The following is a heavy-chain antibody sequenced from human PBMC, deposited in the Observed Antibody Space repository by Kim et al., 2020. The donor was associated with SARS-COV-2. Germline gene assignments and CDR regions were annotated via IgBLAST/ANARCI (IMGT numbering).Heavy chain of an antibody. CDR3: ARDSRGYFQSYYYGMDV. Sequence: SVKVSCKASGGTFSSYAISWVRQAPGQGLEWMGGIIPIFGTANYAQKFQGRVTITADESTSTAYMELSSLRSEDTAVYYCARDSRGYFQSYYYGMDVWGQGTTVTVSS. CDR1: GGTFSSYA. V-gene: IGHV1-69*13. CDR2: IIPIFGTA. J-gene: IGHJ6*02. D-gene: IGHD3-22*01.